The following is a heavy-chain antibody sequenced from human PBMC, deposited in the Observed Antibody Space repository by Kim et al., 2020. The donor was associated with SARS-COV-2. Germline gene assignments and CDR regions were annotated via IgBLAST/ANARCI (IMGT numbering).Heavy chain of an antibody. V-gene: IGHV1-3*01. CDR3: ARVGMAAAGGGDY. D-gene: IGHD6-13*01. J-gene: IGHJ4*02. Sequence: SQKFQGRVTITRDTSAGTAYMERSGLRSEDTAVYYCARVGMAAAGGGDYWGQGTLVTVSS.